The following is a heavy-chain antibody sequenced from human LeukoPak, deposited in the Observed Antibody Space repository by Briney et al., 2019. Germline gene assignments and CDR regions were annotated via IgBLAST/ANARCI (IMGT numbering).Heavy chain of an antibody. CDR3: ARSIVAPYFDY. V-gene: IGHV4-59*01. CDR2: IYYSGST. Sequence: SETLSLTCTVSGGSISSYYWSWIRQPPGKGLEWIGYIYYSGSTNYNPSLKSRVTISVDTSKNQFSLKLSSVTAADTAVYYCARSIVAPYFDYWGQGTLVTASS. CDR1: GGSISSYY. D-gene: IGHD2-15*01. J-gene: IGHJ4*02.